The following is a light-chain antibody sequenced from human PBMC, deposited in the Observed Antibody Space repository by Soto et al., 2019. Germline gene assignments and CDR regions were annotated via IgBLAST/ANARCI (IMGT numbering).Light chain of an antibody. V-gene: IGKV3-20*01. CDR2: GAS. Sequence: EIVLTQSPGTLSLSPGERATLSCKASQSVGNNYLAWYQQKPGQAPRLLIYGASNRATGIPDRFSGSGSGTEFTLTISRLEPEDFAVYYCQQYGSSPYTFRQGIKLEIK. CDR3: QQYGSSPYT. J-gene: IGKJ2*01. CDR1: QSVGNNY.